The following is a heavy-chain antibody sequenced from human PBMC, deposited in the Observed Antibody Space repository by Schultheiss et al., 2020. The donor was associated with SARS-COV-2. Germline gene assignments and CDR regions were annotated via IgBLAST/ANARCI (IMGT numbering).Heavy chain of an antibody. CDR1: GGSISSYY. J-gene: IGHJ4*02. CDR3: ARADMDTAMVTFDF. V-gene: IGHV4-59*08. Sequence: SETLSLTCTVSGGSISSYYWSWIRQPPGKGLEWIGYIYYSGSTNFNPSLKSRVTTSVDTSKNQFSLRLSSVTAADTAIYYCARADMDTAMVTFDFWGQGTLVTVSS. D-gene: IGHD5-18*01. CDR2: IYYSGST.